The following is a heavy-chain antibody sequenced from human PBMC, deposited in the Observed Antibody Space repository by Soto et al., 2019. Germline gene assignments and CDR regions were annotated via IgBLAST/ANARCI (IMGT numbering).Heavy chain of an antibody. V-gene: IGHV3-66*01. D-gene: IGHD3-3*01. J-gene: IGHJ5*02. CDR2: IAGGDTT. CDR3: AMTHYDFGSGYRFDP. Sequence: PGGSLRLSCAASGFTVTRNYMTWVRQAPGKGLEWVSFIAGGDTTFYAAPVKGLFTISREKSKNPFFLKLNSLRAEDTAFFYCAMTHYDFGSGYRFDPGGQGTLVTVSS. CDR1: GFTVTRNY.